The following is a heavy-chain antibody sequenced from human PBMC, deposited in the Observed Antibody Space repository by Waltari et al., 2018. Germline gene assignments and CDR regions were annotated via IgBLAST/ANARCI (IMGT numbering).Heavy chain of an antibody. CDR3: SESLNV. J-gene: IGHJ6*02. Sequence: EMQVVESGGDLVQPGGSLRLSCAASGFDFSNAWMDWVRQAPGKGLEWGANIKGDGSEKYYVDSVKGRFIISRDNTMNLLYLQMNSLRAEDTAVYYCSESLNVWGQGTTVIVSS. CDR1: GFDFSNAW. CDR2: IKGDGSEK. V-gene: IGHV3-7*01.